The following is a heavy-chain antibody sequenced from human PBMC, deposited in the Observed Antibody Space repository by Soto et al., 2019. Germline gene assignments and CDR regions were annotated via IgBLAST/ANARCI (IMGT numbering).Heavy chain of an antibody. CDR1: GDSISSPLYS. D-gene: IGHD2-8*02. CDR3: ARFAGGFNWFDP. Sequence: PSETLSLTCAVSGDSISSPLYSWSWIRQPPGKGLEWIGHIYNSGTTYYNPSLKNRVTISLDWSKNHFSLRLNSGTAADTAVYFCARFAGGFNWFDPWGQGILVTVSS. J-gene: IGHJ5*02. CDR2: IYNSGTT. V-gene: IGHV4-30-2*01.